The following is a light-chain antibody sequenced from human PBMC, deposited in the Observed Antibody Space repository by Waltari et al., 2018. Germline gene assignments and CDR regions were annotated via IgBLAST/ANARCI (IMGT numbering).Light chain of an antibody. V-gene: IGKV4-1*01. CDR2: WAS. CDR3: QQYYSSPYT. Sequence: DIVMTQSPDSLAVSLGERATINCKSSQTVLYSSNKKKYLAWYQQKPGKPPKLLIYWASNRQSVVPDRFSGSGSGTDFTLTISSLQTEDVALYYCQQYYSSPYTFGQGTKLEI. J-gene: IGKJ2*01. CDR1: QTVLYSSNKKKY.